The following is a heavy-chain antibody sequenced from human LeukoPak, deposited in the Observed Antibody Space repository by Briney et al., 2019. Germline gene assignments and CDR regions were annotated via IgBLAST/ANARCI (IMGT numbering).Heavy chain of an antibody. CDR2: ISGYNGNT. Sequence: GASVKVSCEASGYTLTKYGISWVRQAPGQGPEWMGWISGYNGNTNYAQKFQGRVTMTTDTSTSTAYMELRDLKSDDTAVYYCGRDYYYGMSAPYNFGIDVWGQGTTVTVSS. CDR1: GYTLTKYG. CDR3: GRDYYYGMSAPYNFGIDV. D-gene: IGHD3-10*01. J-gene: IGHJ6*02. V-gene: IGHV1-18*04.